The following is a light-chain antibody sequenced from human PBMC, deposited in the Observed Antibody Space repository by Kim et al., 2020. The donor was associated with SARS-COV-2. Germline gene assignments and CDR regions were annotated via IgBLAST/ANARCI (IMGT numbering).Light chain of an antibody. J-gene: IGLJ1*01. V-gene: IGLV2-14*04. CDR2: DVS. CDR1: GYNY. CDR3: SSYTSGSTV. Sequence: GYNYVSWYQQHPGKAPKLMIYDVSKRPSGVSNRFSGSKSGNTASLTISGLQPEDEADYYCSSYTSGSTVFGTGTKVTVL.